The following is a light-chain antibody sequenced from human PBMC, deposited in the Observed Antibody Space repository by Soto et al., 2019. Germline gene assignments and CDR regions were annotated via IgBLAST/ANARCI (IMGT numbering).Light chain of an antibody. CDR3: QQYNSYWT. Sequence: DIQMTQSPSTLSASVGDRVTITCRASQSISSWLAWYQQKPGKAPKLLIYKASSLESGVPSRFSGSESGTAFTLTISSLQPDDFATYYCQQYNSYWTFGQGTKVEIK. V-gene: IGKV1-5*03. CDR1: QSISSW. CDR2: KAS. J-gene: IGKJ1*01.